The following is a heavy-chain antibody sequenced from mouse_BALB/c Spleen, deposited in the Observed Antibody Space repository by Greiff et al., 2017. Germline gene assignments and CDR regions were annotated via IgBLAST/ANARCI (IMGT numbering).Heavy chain of an antibody. J-gene: IGHJ3*01. V-gene: IGHV14-1*02. Sequence: EVQLKQSGAELVRPGALVKLSCKASGFNIKDYYMHWVKQRPEQGLEWIGWIDPENGNTIYDPKFQGKASITADTSSNTAYLQLSSLTSEDTAVYYCARGGDYGNYEDWFAYWGQGTLVTVSA. CDR2: IDPENGNT. CDR3: ARGGDYGNYEDWFAY. D-gene: IGHD2-1*01. CDR1: GFNIKDYY.